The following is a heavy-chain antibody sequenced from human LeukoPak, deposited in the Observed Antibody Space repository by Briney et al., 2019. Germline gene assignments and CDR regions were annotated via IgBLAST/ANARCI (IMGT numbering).Heavy chain of an antibody. CDR3: AKDQGEWGPGPFDY. CDR1: GFTFSSYG. J-gene: IGHJ4*02. Sequence: GSLRLSCAASGFTFSSYGMHWVRQAPGKGLEWVAVISYDGSNKYYADSVKGRFTISRDNSKNTLYLQMNSLRAEDTAVYYCAKDQGEWGPGPFDYWGQGTLVTVSS. V-gene: IGHV3-30*18. D-gene: IGHD3-16*01. CDR2: ISYDGSNK.